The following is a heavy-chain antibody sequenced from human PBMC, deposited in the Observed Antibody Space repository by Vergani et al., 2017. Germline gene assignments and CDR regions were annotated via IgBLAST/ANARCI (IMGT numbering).Heavy chain of an antibody. CDR2: IYYSGST. CDR1: GGSISSGDYY. V-gene: IGHV4-30-4*01. Sequence: QVQLQESGPGLVKPSQTLSLTCTVSGGSISSGDYYWSWIRQPPGKGLEWIGYIYYSGSTYYNPSLKSRVTISVDTSKIQFSLKLSSVTAADTAVYYCARVRRDDSSGYYYYYGMDVWGQGTTVTVSS. J-gene: IGHJ6*02. D-gene: IGHD3-22*01. CDR3: ARVRRDDSSGYYYYYGMDV.